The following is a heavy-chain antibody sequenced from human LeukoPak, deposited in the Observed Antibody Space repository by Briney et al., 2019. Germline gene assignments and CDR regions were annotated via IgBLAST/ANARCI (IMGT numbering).Heavy chain of an antibody. CDR2: IDPGDSYT. CDR1: GYSFTSYW. J-gene: IGHJ6*04. D-gene: IGHD6-13*01. Sequence: GESLRISCKGSGYSFTSYWVSWVRQMPGKGLEWMGRIDPGDSYTNYSPSFQGHVTISADKSISTAYLQWSSLKASDTAMYYCARQLYSSSWYPYYYYGMDVWGKGTTVTVSS. V-gene: IGHV5-10-1*01. CDR3: ARQLYSSSWYPYYYYGMDV.